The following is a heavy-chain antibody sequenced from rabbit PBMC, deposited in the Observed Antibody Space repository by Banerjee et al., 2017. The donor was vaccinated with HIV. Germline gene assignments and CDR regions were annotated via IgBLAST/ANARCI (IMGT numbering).Heavy chain of an antibody. D-gene: IGHD5-1*01. Sequence: QSLEESGGGLVQPEGSLALTCKASGFTISSSNYMCWVRQAPGKGLEWIGCVYAGSSGSTAYASWVNGRFTISKTSSTTVTLQMTSLTAADTATYFCARDRYGSGSVDHDLWGPGTLVTVS. CDR1: GFTISSSNY. CDR3: ARDRYGSGSVDHDL. J-gene: IGHJ6*01. V-gene: IGHV1S40*01. CDR2: VYAGSSGST.